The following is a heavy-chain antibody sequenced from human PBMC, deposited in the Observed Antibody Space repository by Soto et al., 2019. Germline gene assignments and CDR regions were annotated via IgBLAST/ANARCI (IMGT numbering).Heavy chain of an antibody. CDR3: ARDGYNLLDP. CDR2: IYYSGST. D-gene: IGHD5-12*01. CDR1: GGSISSYY. V-gene: IGHV4-59*01. Sequence: ASETLSLTCTVSGGSISSYYWSWIRQPPGKGLEWIGYIYYSGSTNYNPSLKSRVTISVDTSKNQFSLKLSSVTAADTAVYYCARDGYNLLDPWGQGTLVTVSS. J-gene: IGHJ5*02.